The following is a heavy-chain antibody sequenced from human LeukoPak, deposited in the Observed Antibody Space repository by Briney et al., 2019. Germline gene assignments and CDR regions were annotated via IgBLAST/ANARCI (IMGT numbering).Heavy chain of an antibody. Sequence: PGGSLRLSCTASGFTFGGYAMSWVRQAPGKGLEWVSSISAGSEDSYYADSVKGRFTISRDNSKNTLYLQMKSLRAEDTAEYHCARVKGYFDSGNYFGFFDFWGQGTLVTVSS. D-gene: IGHD3-10*01. CDR1: GFTFGGYA. J-gene: IGHJ4*02. CDR3: ARVKGYFDSGNYFGFFDF. V-gene: IGHV3-23*01. CDR2: ISAGSEDS.